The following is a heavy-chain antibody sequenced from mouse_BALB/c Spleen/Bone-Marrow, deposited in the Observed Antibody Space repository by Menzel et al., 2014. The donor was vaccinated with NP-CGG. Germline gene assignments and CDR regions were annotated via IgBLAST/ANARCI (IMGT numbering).Heavy chain of an antibody. V-gene: IGHV14-3*02. D-gene: IGHD2-4*01. J-gene: IGHJ2*01. Sequence: VQLQQSGAELVKPGASVKLSCTASGFNIKDTYMHWVKQRPEQGLEWIGRIDPANGNTKYDPKFQGKATITADTSSNTACLELRSLASEDTAVYYCANYDCGSYFDFWGQGTTLTVSS. CDR1: GFNIKDTY. CDR3: ANYDCGSYFDF. CDR2: IDPANGNT.